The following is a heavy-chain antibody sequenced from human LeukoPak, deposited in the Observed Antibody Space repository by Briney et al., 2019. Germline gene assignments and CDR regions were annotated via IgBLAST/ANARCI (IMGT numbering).Heavy chain of an antibody. D-gene: IGHD3-9*01. CDR2: IIPILGIA. V-gene: IGHV1-69*04. J-gene: IGHJ3*02. Sequence: GASVKVSCKASGGTFSSYAISWVRQAPGQGLEWMGRIIPILGIANYAQKFQGRVTITADKSTSTAYMELSSLRSEDTAVYYCARDSPRLRYFDAPLDAFDIWGQGTMVTVSS. CDR3: ARDSPRLRYFDAPLDAFDI. CDR1: GGTFSSYA.